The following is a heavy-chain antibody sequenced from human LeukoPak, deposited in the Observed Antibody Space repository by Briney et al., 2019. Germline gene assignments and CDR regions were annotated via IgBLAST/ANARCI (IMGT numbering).Heavy chain of an antibody. CDR1: GFTFSSYA. CDR3: ARDLSGDYGPFDY. Sequence: GGSLRLSCAASGFTFSSYAMHWVRQAPGKGLEWMAVISYDGSNKYYADSVKGRSTISRDNSKNTLYLQMNSLRAEDTAVYYCARDLSGDYGPFDYWGQGTLVTVSS. J-gene: IGHJ4*02. V-gene: IGHV3-30-3*01. D-gene: IGHD4-17*01. CDR2: ISYDGSNK.